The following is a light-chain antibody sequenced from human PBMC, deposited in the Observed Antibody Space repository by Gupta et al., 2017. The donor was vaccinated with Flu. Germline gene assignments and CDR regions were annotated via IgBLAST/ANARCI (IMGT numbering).Light chain of an antibody. V-gene: IGLV2-14*01. J-gene: IGLJ2*01. Sequence: QSALPQPASVSGSPGQSITISCTGTSSDVGDYNYVSWYQHHPGKAPKLLIYEVNNRPAGVADRFSGSKSGNTASLAVSGLKEEDEDDYYCTSDTTTNSVFFGGGTKLTVL. CDR2: EVN. CDR1: SSDVGDYNY. CDR3: TSDTTTNSVF.